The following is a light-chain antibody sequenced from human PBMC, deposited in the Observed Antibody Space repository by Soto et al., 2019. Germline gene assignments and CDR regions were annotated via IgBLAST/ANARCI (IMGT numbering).Light chain of an antibody. CDR1: SSDVGSYNL. CDR2: EGS. J-gene: IGLJ1*01. V-gene: IGLV2-23*03. Sequence: QPASVSGSPGQSITISCTGTSSDVGSYNLVSWYQQHPGKAPKLMIYEGSKRPSGVSNRFSGSKSGNTASLTISGLQAEDEADYYCCSYAGSSTFEVFGTGTKLTVL. CDR3: CSYAGSSTFEV.